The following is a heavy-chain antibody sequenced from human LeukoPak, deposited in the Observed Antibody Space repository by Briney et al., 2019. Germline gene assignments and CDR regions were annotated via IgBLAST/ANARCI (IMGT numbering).Heavy chain of an antibody. CDR1: GFTFSSYN. J-gene: IGHJ4*02. D-gene: IGHD3-22*01. CDR2: ISSSSSYI. CDR3: ASITSRYDSSGYYSAVDY. Sequence: PGGTLRLSCAASGFTFSSYNMNWVRQAPGKGLEWVSSISSSSSYIYYADSVKGRFTISRDNAKNSLYLQMNSLRAEDTAVYYCASITSRYDSSGYYSAVDYWGQGTLVTVSS. V-gene: IGHV3-21*01.